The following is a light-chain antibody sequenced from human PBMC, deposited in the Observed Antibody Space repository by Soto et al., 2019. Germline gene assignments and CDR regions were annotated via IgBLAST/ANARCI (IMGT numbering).Light chain of an antibody. J-gene: IGLJ2*01. V-gene: IGLV1-44*01. CDR1: SSNIGSNT. CDR3: AAWDDSLNGL. Sequence: QSVLTQPPSASGTPGQRVTISCSGSSSNIGSNTVNWYQQLPGTAPKLLIYSNNQRPSGFPDRFSGSKSGTSASLAISGLQSEDEADYYCAAWDDSLNGLFGGGTQLTVL. CDR2: SNN.